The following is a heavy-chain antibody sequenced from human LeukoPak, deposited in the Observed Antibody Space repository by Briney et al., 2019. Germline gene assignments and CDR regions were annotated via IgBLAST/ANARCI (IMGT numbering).Heavy chain of an antibody. V-gene: IGHV1-8*02. J-gene: IGHJ4*02. CDR1: GYTFTSYD. CDR2: MNPNSGNT. Sequence: GASVKVSCKASGYTFTSYDINWVRQATGQGLEWMGWMNPNSGNTGYAQKFQGRVTMTEDTSTDTAYMELSSLRSEDTAVYYCATDLLGFPLLDYWGQGTLVTVSS. D-gene: IGHD1-26*01. CDR3: ATDLLGFPLLDY.